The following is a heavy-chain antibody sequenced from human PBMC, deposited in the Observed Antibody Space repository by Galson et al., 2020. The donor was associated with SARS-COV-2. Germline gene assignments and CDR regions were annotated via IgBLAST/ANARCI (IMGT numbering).Heavy chain of an antibody. V-gene: IGHV4-61*01. D-gene: IGHD3-22*01. CDR2: IYYSGNT. CDR3: ARDQGPPFDSSGYYYSYYY. CDR1: GDSVSSGSYY. Sequence: SQTLSLTCTVSGDSVSSGSYYWSWIRQPPGKGLEWIGYIYYSGNTNYNPSLKSRVTISVDTSKNQFSLHLSSVTAADTAVYYCARDQGPPFDSSGYYYSYYY. J-gene: IGHJ6*03.